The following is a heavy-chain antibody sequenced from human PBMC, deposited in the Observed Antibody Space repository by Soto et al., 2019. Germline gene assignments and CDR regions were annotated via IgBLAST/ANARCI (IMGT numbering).Heavy chain of an antibody. J-gene: IGHJ6*02. CDR1: GSTFGDYA. CDR2: IRSKAYGGTT. D-gene: IGHD6-13*01. CDR3: TREGQLGSYYYYGMDV. V-gene: IGHV3-49*04. Sequence: GGSLRLSCTASGSTFGDYAMSWVRQAPGKGLEWVGFIRSKAYGGTTEYAASVKGRFTISRDDSKSIAYLQMNSLKTEDTAVYYCTREGQLGSYYYYGMDVWGQGTTVTV.